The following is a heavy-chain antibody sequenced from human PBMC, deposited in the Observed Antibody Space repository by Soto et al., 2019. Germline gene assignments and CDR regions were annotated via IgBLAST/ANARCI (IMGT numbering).Heavy chain of an antibody. CDR3: ARDSRQRASGSYGGNDY. J-gene: IGHJ4*02. D-gene: IGHD1-26*01. V-gene: IGHV1-69*12. CDR2: IIPIFGTA. CDR1: GGTFSSYA. Sequence: QVKLVQSGAEVKKPGSSVKVSCKASGGTFSSYAISWVRQAPGQGLEWMGGIIPIFGTANYAQKFQGRVTITADESTSTAYMELSSLRSEDTAVYYCARDSRQRASGSYGGNDYWGQGTLVTVSS.